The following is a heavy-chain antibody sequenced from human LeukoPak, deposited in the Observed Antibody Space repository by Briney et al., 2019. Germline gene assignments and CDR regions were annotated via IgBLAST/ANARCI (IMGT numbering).Heavy chain of an antibody. CDR3: ARVFPEVTHFDY. D-gene: IGHD5-18*01. J-gene: IGHJ4*02. CDR1: GFTVSSNY. CDR2: IYSGGST. V-gene: IGHV3-53*01. Sequence: GESLRLSCAASGFTVSSNYMSWVRQAPGKGLEWVSVIYSGGSTYYADSVKGRFTISRDNSKNTLYLQMNSLRAEDTAVYYCARVFPEVTHFDYWGQGTLVTVSS.